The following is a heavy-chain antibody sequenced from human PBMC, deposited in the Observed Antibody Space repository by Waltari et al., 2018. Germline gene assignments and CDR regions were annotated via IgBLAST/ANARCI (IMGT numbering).Heavy chain of an antibody. CDR3: ARSIAVVGRVGFEI. D-gene: IGHD6-13*01. J-gene: IGHJ3*02. CDR1: GGTFSDYF. V-gene: IGHV1-46*01. CDR2: SDPSGGRT. Sequence: QVQLVQSGAEVTKPGASVKVSCTASGGTFSDYFLHWVRQAPGQGLEWVGVSDPSGGRTSYAQKFQGRVTMTGDTSTRNVYMDLSSLTSEDTAVYYCARSIAVVGRVGFEIWGPGTMVTVSS.